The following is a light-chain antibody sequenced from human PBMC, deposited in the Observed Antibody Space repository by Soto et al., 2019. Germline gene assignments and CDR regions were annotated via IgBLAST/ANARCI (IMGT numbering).Light chain of an antibody. CDR2: GAS. Sequence: ENFLTQSPGTVSWSPLEGSTLSCRASRGVSANYLAWYQQKPGQAPTLLIYGASIRAAGIPDRFSGSGSGTDFTLTIRRLEPEDFAVYYCQQYGSSPRTFGQGTKVDIK. CDR3: QQYGSSPRT. V-gene: IGKV3-20*01. J-gene: IGKJ1*01. CDR1: RGVSANY.